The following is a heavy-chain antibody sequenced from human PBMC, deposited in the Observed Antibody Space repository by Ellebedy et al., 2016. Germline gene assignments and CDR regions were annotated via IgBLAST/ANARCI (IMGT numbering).Heavy chain of an antibody. J-gene: IGHJ6*02. CDR3: ARDWGYGMDV. D-gene: IGHD3-16*01. V-gene: IGHV3-30-3*01. CDR2: ISFDGNNK. CDR1: GFTFSSYA. Sequence: GGSLRLSCAASGFTFSSYAMHWVRQAPGKGLEWVAVISFDGNNKYHADSVKGRFTISRENSKNTLSLQMNSLRGEDTAVYYCARDWGYGMDVWGQGTTVTVSS.